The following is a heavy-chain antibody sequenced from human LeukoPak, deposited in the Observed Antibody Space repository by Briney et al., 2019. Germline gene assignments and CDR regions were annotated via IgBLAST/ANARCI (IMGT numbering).Heavy chain of an antibody. CDR3: AKKTADYYYMDV. Sequence: GGSLRLSCAASGFTFSTYGMHWVRQAPGKGLEWVSFVWSDGSNKYYTDSVKGRFTISRDNSENTLYLQMNSLRGEDTAVYYCAKKTADYYYMDVWGKGTTVTVSS. CDR2: VWSDGSNK. CDR1: GFTFSTYG. V-gene: IGHV3-30*02. J-gene: IGHJ6*03.